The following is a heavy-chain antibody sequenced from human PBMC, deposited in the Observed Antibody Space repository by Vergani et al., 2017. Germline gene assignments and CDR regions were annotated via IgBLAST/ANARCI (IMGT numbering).Heavy chain of an antibody. CDR1: GASIRNYH. V-gene: IGHV4-4*07. J-gene: IGHJ4*02. Sequence: QVQLQESGPGLVRPSETLSLTCTVSGASIRNYHWSWIRQSAGKGLEWIGLVYNSGSTNYNPSLKSRVTVSAGTSRSQFSLNLTSVTAADTAVYYCARYPARGAAAVHWGQGTLVTVSS. D-gene: IGHD6-13*01. CDR3: ARYPARGAAAVH. CDR2: VYNSGST.